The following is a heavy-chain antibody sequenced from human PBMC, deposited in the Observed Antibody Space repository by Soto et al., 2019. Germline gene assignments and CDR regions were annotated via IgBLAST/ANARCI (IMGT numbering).Heavy chain of an antibody. D-gene: IGHD2-21*02. CDR1: GYTFTGYH. V-gene: IGHV1-2*02. CDR2: INPNSGVT. Sequence: ASVKVSCKASGYTFTGYHMHWVRQAPGQGLEWMGWINPNSGVTIYAQKFQGRVIMTRETPITTAYMELSRLTSDDTAVYYCARRLGLLVTPIPGYWGQGTPVTVSS. CDR3: ARRLGLLVTPIPGY. J-gene: IGHJ4*02.